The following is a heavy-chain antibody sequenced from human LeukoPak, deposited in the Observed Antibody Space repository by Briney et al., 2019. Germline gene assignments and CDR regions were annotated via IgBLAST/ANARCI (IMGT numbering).Heavy chain of an antibody. CDR3: ARDLAGDYGIYGMDV. D-gene: IGHD4-17*01. Sequence: GGSLRLSCAASGFTFSSYSMNWVRQAPGKGLEWVSSISSSSSYIYYADSVKGRFTISRDNAKNSLYLQMNSLRAEDTAVYYCARDLAGDYGIYGMDVWGQGTTVTVSS. J-gene: IGHJ6*02. CDR1: GFTFSSYS. V-gene: IGHV3-21*01. CDR2: ISSSSSYI.